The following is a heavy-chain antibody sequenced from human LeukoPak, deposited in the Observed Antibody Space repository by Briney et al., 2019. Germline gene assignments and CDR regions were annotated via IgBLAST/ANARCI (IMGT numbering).Heavy chain of an antibody. Sequence: PSETLSLTCAVYGGSFSGYYWSWIRQPPGKGLEWIGEINHSGSTNYNPSLKSRVTISVDTFKNQFSLKLSSVTAADTAVYYCARGLFGVRDYWGQGTLVTVSS. CDR2: INHSGST. V-gene: IGHV4-34*01. D-gene: IGHD3-3*01. J-gene: IGHJ4*02. CDR1: GGSFSGYY. CDR3: ARGLFGVRDY.